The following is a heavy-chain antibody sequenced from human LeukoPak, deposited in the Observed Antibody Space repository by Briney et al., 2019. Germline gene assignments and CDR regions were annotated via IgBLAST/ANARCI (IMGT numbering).Heavy chain of an antibody. CDR1: GFTFSSYA. CDR3: ARDIAWIVVVITQPTLDY. J-gene: IGHJ4*02. D-gene: IGHD3-22*01. CDR2: ISYDGSNK. Sequence: GGSLRLSCAASGFTFSSYAMHWVRQAPGKGLEWVAVISYDGSNKYYADAVKGRFTISRDNSKNTLYLQMNSLRAEDTAVYYCARDIAWIVVVITQPTLDYWGQGTLVTVSS. V-gene: IGHV3-30*04.